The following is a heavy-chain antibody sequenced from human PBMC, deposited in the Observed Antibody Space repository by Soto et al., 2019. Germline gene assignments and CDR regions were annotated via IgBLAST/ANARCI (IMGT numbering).Heavy chain of an antibody. J-gene: IGHJ4*02. V-gene: IGHV4-39*01. Sequence: SETLSLSCTVSYASISVINVCWGRVRQSPGKGLEWIGNIDYSGTAYFNPSLGTRVTFPVDTPKNQFSLTLYSVTAADTAVYYCARTTGRHLDFWGQGILVTVSS. CDR1: YASISVINVC. CDR3: ARTTGRHLDF. D-gene: IGHD4-4*01. CDR2: IDYSGTA.